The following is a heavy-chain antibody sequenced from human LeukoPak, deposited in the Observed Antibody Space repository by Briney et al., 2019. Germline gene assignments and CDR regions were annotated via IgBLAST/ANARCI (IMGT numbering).Heavy chain of an antibody. J-gene: IGHJ4*02. CDR3: VRDLNYYGLDY. CDR1: GFNFSDYY. CDR2: ISISGNTI. Sequence: GGSLRLSCLASGFNFSDYYMSWIRQAPGKGLEWISYISISGNTIYYADSVKGRFTISRDNAKNSLYLQMNSLRAEDTAVYYCVRDLNYYGLDYWGQGSLVTVSS. D-gene: IGHD3-10*01. V-gene: IGHV3-11*01.